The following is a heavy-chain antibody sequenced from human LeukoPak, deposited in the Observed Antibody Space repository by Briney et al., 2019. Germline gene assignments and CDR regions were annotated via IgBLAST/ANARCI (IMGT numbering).Heavy chain of an antibody. CDR2: IYYSGST. Sequence: SETLSLTCTVSGGSISSSCYYWGWIRQPPGKGLEWIGSIYYSGSTYYNPSLKSRVTISVDTSKNQFSLKLSSVTAAGTAVYYCARDKVPRNGSPDWFDPWGQGTLVTVSS. CDR1: GGSISSSCYY. CDR3: ARDKVPRNGSPDWFDP. D-gene: IGHD1-1*01. J-gene: IGHJ5*02. V-gene: IGHV4-39*02.